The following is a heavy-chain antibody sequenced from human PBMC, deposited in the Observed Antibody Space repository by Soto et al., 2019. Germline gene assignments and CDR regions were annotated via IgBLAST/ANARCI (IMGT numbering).Heavy chain of an antibody. J-gene: IGHJ3*02. CDR3: ARLTVGSSGRDAFDI. Sequence: GGSLRLSCKGSGYSFTSYWIGWVRQMPGKGLEWMGILYPGDSDTRYSPSFQGQVTISADKSISTAYLQWSSLKASDTAMYSCARLTVGSSGRDAFDIWGQGTMVTVSS. V-gene: IGHV5-51*01. D-gene: IGHD6-19*01. CDR1: GYSFTSYW. CDR2: LYPGDSDT.